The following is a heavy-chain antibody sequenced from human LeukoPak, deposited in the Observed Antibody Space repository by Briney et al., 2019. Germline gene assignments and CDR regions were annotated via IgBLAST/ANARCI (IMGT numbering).Heavy chain of an antibody. V-gene: IGHV1-2*02. D-gene: IGHD1-1*01. Sequence: ASVKVSCKASGYNFIGYYMHWVRQAPGQGLGWMGWINPHSGDTNYAQLFQGRVTLTRDTSISTFYMELSRLRSDDTAVYYCARDLQLERPDFDYWGQGTLVTVSS. CDR3: ARDLQLERPDFDY. CDR2: INPHSGDT. CDR1: GYNFIGYY. J-gene: IGHJ4*02.